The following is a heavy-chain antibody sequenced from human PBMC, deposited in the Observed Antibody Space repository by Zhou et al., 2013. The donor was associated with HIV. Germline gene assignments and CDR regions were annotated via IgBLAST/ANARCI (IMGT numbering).Heavy chain of an antibody. CDR2: MNPRSGNT. CDR3: ARCYYDNSGCDY. D-gene: IGHD3-22*01. V-gene: IGHV1-8*03. CDR1: GGTFSSYA. J-gene: IGHJ4*02. Sequence: QVQLVQSGAEVKKPGSSVKVSCKASGGTFSSYAISWVRQAPGQGLEWMGWMNPRSGNTGYAQKFQGRVTITRNTSINTAYMELSSLRSEDTGVYYCARCYYDNSGCDYWGQGTLVTVSS.